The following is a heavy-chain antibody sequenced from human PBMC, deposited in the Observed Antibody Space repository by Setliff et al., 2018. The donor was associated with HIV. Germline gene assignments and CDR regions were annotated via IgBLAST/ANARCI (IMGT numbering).Heavy chain of an antibody. D-gene: IGHD4-17*01. V-gene: IGHV4-38-2*01. CDR2: IYHAGNT. CDR1: GYFVAGGYY. CDR3: ARGTTLNVVPDAFDI. J-gene: IGHJ3*02. Sequence: SETLSLTCVVSGYFVAGGYYWAWIRQPPGKGLEWIGYIYHAGNTYYNPSLKSRVTISVDTSKNQISLRLNSLTAADTAVYYCARGTTLNVVPDAFDIWGQGTMVTVSS.